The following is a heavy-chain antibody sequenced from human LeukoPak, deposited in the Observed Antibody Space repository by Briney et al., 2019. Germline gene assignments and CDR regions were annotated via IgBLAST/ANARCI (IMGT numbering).Heavy chain of an antibody. CDR1: GFTVSSNS. D-gene: IGHD3-10*01. V-gene: IGHV3-53*01. CDR3: ARVGISMVRGVEYCQH. J-gene: IGHJ1*01. CDR2: IYSGGST. Sequence: GGTLRLSCAASGFTVSSNSMSWVRQAPGKGLEWVSVIYSGGSTYYADSVKGRFTISRDNSKNTLYLQMNSLRAEDTAMYYCARVGISMVRGVEYCQHCGQGTLVTVSS.